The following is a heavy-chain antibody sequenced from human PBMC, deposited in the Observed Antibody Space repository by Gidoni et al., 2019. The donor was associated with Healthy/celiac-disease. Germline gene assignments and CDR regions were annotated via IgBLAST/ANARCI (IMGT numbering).Heavy chain of an antibody. V-gene: IGHV4-39*01. Sequence: QLQLQESGPGLVKPSETLSLTCTVSGGSISSSSYYWGWIRQPPGKGLEWIGSIYYSGSTYYNPSLKSRVTISVDTSKNQFSLKLSSVTAADTAVYYCARQKKYYYGSGSYENWGQGTLVTVSS. D-gene: IGHD3-10*01. J-gene: IGHJ4*02. CDR3: ARQKKYYYGSGSYEN. CDR1: GGSISSSSYY. CDR2: IYYSGST.